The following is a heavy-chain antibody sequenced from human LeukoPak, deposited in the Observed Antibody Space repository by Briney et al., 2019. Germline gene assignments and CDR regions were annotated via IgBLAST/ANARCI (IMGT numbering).Heavy chain of an antibody. Sequence: GESLKISCKGSGYSFTSYWIGWVRQMPGKGLEWMGIIYPGDSGTRYSPSFQGQVTISADKSISTAYLQWSSLKASDTAMYYCASSITMVRGSFDYWGQGTLVTVSS. CDR2: IYPGDSGT. CDR3: ASSITMVRGSFDY. D-gene: IGHD3-10*01. J-gene: IGHJ4*02. V-gene: IGHV5-51*01. CDR1: GYSFTSYW.